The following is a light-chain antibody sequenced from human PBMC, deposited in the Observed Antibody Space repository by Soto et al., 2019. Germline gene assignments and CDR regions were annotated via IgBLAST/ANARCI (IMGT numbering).Light chain of an antibody. V-gene: IGLV2-14*01. Sequence: QSALTQPASVSGSPGQSITISCTGTSSDVGGYNYVSWYQQHPGKAPKLMIYEVSNRPSGVSNRFSGSKSGNTASLTISGLQAEDEAAYYCTSYTGSSTVFGGGTQLTVL. CDR3: TSYTGSSTV. CDR2: EVS. J-gene: IGLJ2*01. CDR1: SSDVGGYNY.